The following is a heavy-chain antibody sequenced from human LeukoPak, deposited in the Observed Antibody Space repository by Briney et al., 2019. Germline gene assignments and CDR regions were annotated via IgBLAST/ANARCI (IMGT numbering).Heavy chain of an antibody. Sequence: ASMKVSCKASGYTFIDYCIHWVRQAPGQGLEWMGRINPNSGGTNYAQKFQGRVTMTSDTSISTAYMELSSLRSEDTAVYYCAADTGYSWGQGTLVSVSS. CDR1: GYTFIDYC. CDR2: INPNSGGT. D-gene: IGHD5-18*01. V-gene: IGHV1-2*06. J-gene: IGHJ4*02. CDR3: AADTGYS.